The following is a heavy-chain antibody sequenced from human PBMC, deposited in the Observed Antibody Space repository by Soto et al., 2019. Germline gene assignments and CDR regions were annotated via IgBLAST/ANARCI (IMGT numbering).Heavy chain of an antibody. D-gene: IGHD3-22*01. CDR2: ISAYNGNT. CDR1: GYTFTSYG. V-gene: IGHV1-18*01. J-gene: IGHJ4*02. CDR3: ARFMTYYYDSSGYYASD. Sequence: QVQLVQSGAEVKKPGASVKVSCKASGYTFTSYGISWVRQAPGQGLEWMGWISAYNGNTNYAQKLQGRVTMTTATSTRTAYMELRSLRSDDTAVYYCARFMTYYYDSSGYYASDWGQGTLVTVSS.